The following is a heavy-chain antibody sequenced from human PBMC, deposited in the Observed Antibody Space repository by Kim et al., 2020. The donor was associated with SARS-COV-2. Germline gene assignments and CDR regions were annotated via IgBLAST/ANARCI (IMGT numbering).Heavy chain of an antibody. J-gene: IGHJ4*02. V-gene: IGHV4-34*01. D-gene: IGHD6-19*01. CDR1: GGSFSGYY. CDR2: INHSGST. Sequence: SETLSLTCAVYGGSFSGYYWSWIRQPPGKGLEWIGEINHSGSTNYNPSLKSRVTISVDTSKNQFSLKLSSVTAADTAVYYCARFFVDKKDSSGWYFDYWGQGTLVTVSS. CDR3: ARFFVDKKDSSGWYFDY.